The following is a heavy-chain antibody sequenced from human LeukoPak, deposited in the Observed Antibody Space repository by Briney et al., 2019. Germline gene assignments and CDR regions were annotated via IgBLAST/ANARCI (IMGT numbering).Heavy chain of an antibody. CDR2: IIPIFGTA. Sequence: ASVKVSCKASGGTFSSYAISWLRQAPGQGLEWMGGIIPIFGTANYAQKFQGRVTITADESTSTAYMELSSLRSEDTAVYYCARDSYGYCSSTSCYPGQIILPYYFDYWGQGTLVTVSS. D-gene: IGHD2-2*03. CDR1: GGTFSSYA. V-gene: IGHV1-69*13. J-gene: IGHJ4*02. CDR3: ARDSYGYCSSTSCYPGQIILPYYFDY.